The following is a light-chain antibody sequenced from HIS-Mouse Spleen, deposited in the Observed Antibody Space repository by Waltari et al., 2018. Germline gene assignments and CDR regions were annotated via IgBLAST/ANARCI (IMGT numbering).Light chain of an antibody. Sequence: SYELTQPPSVSVSPGQTARITCPGDALPKKYAYWYQPKSGQATVLVIYEDSKRPSGIPGRCAVSGPVNMPTWTISGAQVMYEADYYCYSTDSSGNHRGFGGGTKLTVL. V-gene: IGLV3-10*01. CDR3: YSTDSSGNHRG. J-gene: IGLJ2*01. CDR2: EDS. CDR1: ALPKKY.